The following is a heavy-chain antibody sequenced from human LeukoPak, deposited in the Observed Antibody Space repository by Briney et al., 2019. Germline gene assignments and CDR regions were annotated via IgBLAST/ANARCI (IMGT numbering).Heavy chain of an antibody. V-gene: IGHV3-33*01. Sequence: PGRSLRLSCAASGFTFSNYGFHWVRQAPGKGLEWLSVIWNDGSKKYYAESVKGRFTISRDIFKSTLYLQMNSLKVEDTAVYYCARDDSSFAPFDYWGQGTLVTVSS. CDR3: ARDDSSFAPFDY. CDR2: IWNDGSKK. J-gene: IGHJ4*02. D-gene: IGHD4-11*01. CDR1: GFTFSNYG.